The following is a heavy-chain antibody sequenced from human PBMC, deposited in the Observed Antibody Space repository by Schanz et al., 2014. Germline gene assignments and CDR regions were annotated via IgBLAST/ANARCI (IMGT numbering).Heavy chain of an antibody. CDR2: ISHDGYST. D-gene: IGHD3-10*01. CDR1: GFTFSIYA. J-gene: IGHJ4*02. V-gene: IGHV3-64*04. CDR3: AKYRGYYRVSGSYRELEY. Sequence: VQLVESGGGLVKPGGSLRLSCAASGFTFSIYAMHWVRQAPGKGLEYVSAISHDGYSTYYADSVKGRFTISRDNSKNTLYLQMNSLRPEDTAVYYCAKYRGYYRVSGSYRELEYWGQGTLVTVSS.